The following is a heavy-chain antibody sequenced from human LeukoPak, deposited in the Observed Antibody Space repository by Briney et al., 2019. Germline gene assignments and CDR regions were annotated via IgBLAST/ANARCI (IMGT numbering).Heavy chain of an antibody. D-gene: IGHD2-2*01. J-gene: IGHJ6*03. CDR1: GGTFSSYA. CDR3: ASGVYCSSTSCYWSGYYYYYVDV. Sequence: GSSVKVSCKASGGTFSSYAISWVRQAPGQGLEWMGGIIPIFGTANYAQKFQGRVTITTDESTSTAYMELSSLRSEDTAVYYCASGVYCSSTSCYWSGYYYYYVDVWGKGTTVTVSS. CDR2: IIPIFGTA. V-gene: IGHV1-69*05.